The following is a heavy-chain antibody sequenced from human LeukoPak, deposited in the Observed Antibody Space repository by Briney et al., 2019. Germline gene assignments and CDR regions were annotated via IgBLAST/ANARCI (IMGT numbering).Heavy chain of an antibody. CDR3: ARDRPHCSGGSCYSRWFDP. D-gene: IGHD2-15*01. V-gene: IGHV1-2*02. CDR1: GYTFTGYY. CDR2: INPNSGGT. Sequence: ASVKVSCKAFGYTFTGYYMHWVRQAPGQGLEWMGWINPNSGGTNYAQKFQGRVTMTRDTSISTAYMELSRLRSDDTAVYYCARDRPHCSGGSCYSRWFDPWGQGTLVTVSS. J-gene: IGHJ5*02.